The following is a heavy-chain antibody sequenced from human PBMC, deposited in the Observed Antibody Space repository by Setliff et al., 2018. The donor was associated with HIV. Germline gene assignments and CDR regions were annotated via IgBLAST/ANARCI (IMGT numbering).Heavy chain of an antibody. CDR1: GGSISSSSYY. CDR3: ASGGHRLHDY. D-gene: IGHD1-26*01. J-gene: IGHJ4*02. V-gene: IGHV4-39*07. Sequence: SETLSLTCAVSGGSISSSSYYWGWIRQPPGKGLEWIGTIYYSGGTYYKSSLKSRLIISLDTSKNKFSLNLRSVTAADTAVYFCASGGHRLHDYWGQGTLVTISS. CDR2: IYYSGGT.